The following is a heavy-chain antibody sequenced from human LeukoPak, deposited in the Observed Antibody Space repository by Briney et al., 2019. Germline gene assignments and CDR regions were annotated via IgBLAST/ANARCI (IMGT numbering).Heavy chain of an antibody. CDR2: IIPILGIA. Sequence: SVKVSCKASGYTFTSYGISWVRQAPGQGLEWMGRIIPILGIANYAQKFQGRVTITADKSTSTAYMELSSLRSEDTAVYYCARRDYDFWSGSEGNWFDPWGQGTLVTVSS. V-gene: IGHV1-69*04. CDR3: ARRDYDFWSGSEGNWFDP. D-gene: IGHD3-3*01. CDR1: GYTFTSYG. J-gene: IGHJ5*02.